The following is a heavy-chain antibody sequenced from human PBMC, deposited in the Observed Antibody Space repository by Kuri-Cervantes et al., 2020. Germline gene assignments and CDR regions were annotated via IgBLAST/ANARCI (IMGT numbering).Heavy chain of an antibody. Sequence: GSLRLSCTLSGYSITTGYYWGWIRQAPGKGLEWIGSIYYSGSTYYNPSLKSRVTISVDTSKNQFSLKLSSVTAADTAVYYCARAPHYYDSSGYYSPGLDYWGQGTLVTVSS. CDR1: GYSITTGYY. D-gene: IGHD3-22*01. CDR3: ARAPHYYDSSGYYSPGLDY. V-gene: IGHV4-38-2*02. J-gene: IGHJ4*02. CDR2: IYYSGST.